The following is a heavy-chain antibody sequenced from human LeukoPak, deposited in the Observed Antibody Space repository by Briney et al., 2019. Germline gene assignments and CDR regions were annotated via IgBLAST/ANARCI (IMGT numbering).Heavy chain of an antibody. CDR2: INHSGST. D-gene: IGHD3-10*01. J-gene: IGHJ3*02. CDR1: GGSFSGYY. CDR3: ARGLTIWFGESDDAFDI. V-gene: IGHV4-34*01. Sequence: SETLSLTCAVYGGSFSGYYWSWIRQPPGKGLEWIGEINHSGSTNYNPFLKSRVTISVDTSKNQFSLKLSSVTAADTAVYYCARGLTIWFGESDDAFDIWGQGTMVTVSS.